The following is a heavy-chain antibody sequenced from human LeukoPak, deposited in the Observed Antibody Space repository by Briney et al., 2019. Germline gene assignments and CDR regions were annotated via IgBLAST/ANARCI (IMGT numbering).Heavy chain of an antibody. V-gene: IGHV3-7*04. CDR3: ARGTYYYEF. J-gene: IGHJ4*02. Sequence: GRSLRLSCAASKFTFSSYWMSWVRQDPGKGLEWVAYMNQLGNEKNYVDSVKGRFTISRDNAKNSLYLQMNSLRAEDTAVYYCARGTYYYEFWGQGTLVTVSS. D-gene: IGHD3-16*01. CDR1: KFTFSSYW. CDR2: MNQLGNEK.